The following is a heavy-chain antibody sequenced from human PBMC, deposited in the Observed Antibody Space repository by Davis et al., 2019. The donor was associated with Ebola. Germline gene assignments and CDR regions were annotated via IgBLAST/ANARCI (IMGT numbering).Heavy chain of an antibody. CDR1: GGSISSGGYY. J-gene: IGHJ4*02. CDR2: IYYSGIP. V-gene: IGHV4-31*03. Sequence: MPSETLSLTCTVSGGSISSGGYYWSWIRQPPGKGLEWIGYIYYSGIPYPNPSLGSRVTISVDTSKNQFSLNLSSVTAADTAVYYCARLRTEMASFYFEYWGQGTLVTVSS. D-gene: IGHD5-24*01. CDR3: ARLRTEMASFYFEY.